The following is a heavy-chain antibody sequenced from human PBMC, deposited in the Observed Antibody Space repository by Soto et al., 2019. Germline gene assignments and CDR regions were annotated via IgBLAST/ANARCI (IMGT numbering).Heavy chain of an antibody. V-gene: IGHV3-30*02. CDR3: AKSSPVGDILTGYYIY. CDR1: GFTFSSYG. CDR2: IWYDGSNK. Sequence: VGSLRLSCAASGFTFSSYGMHWVRQAPGKGLEWVAVIWYDGSNKYYADSVKGRFTISRDNSKNTLYLQMNSLRAEDTAVYYCAKSSPVGDILTGYYIYWGQGTLVTVSS. D-gene: IGHD3-9*01. J-gene: IGHJ4*02.